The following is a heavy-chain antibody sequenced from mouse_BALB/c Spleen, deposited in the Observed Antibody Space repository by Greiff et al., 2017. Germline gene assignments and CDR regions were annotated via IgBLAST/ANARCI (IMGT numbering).Heavy chain of an antibody. CDR3: ARGPYGNYAAY. Sequence: EVKLVESGGGLVQPGGSLKLSCAASGFTFSSYGMSWVRQTPEKRLEWVASISSGGSTYYPDSVKGRFTISRDNARNILYLQMSSLRSEDTAMYYCARGPYGNYAAYWGQGTLVTVSA. CDR2: ISSGGST. J-gene: IGHJ3*01. V-gene: IGHV5-6-5*01. D-gene: IGHD2-1*01. CDR1: GFTFSSYG.